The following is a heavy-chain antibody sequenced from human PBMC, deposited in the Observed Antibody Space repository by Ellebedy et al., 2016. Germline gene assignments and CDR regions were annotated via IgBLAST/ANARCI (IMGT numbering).Heavy chain of an antibody. V-gene: IGHV3-21*01. CDR1: GFTFSSYW. J-gene: IGHJ4*02. D-gene: IGHD3-3*01. Sequence: GGSLRLSXAASGFTFSSYWMSWVRQAPGKGLEWVSSIISSGAYIYYGDSVKGRFTISRDNAENSLYLQMNSLRDEDTAVYYCASYDFWSGYPFDYWGQGTLVTVSS. CDR3: ASYDFWSGYPFDY. CDR2: IISSGAYI.